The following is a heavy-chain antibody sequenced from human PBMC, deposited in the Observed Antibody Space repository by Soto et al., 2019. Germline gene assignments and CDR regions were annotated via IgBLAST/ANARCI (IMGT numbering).Heavy chain of an antibody. J-gene: IGHJ4*02. CDR2: INAGNGNT. CDR3: ARSYGRSGYSLDY. CDR1: GYTFTSYA. V-gene: IGHV1-3*01. D-gene: IGHD3-22*01. Sequence: QVQLVQSGAEVKKPGASVKVSCKASGYTFTSYAMHWVRQAPGQRLEWMGWINAGNGNTKYSQKFQGRVTITRDTSAGTAYMALSSLRSEGTAVYYCARSYGRSGYSLDYWGQGTLVTVSS.